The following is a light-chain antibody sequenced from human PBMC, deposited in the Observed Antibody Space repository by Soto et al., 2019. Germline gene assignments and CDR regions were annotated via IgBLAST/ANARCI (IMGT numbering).Light chain of an antibody. V-gene: IGLV1-47*01. J-gene: IGLJ3*02. Sequence: QSVLTQPPSVSGAPGQRVTISCTGSSSNIGAGYDVHWYQQLPGTAPKLLIHSINQRPSGVPDRFSASKSGTSASLAISGLRSEDEADYYCAVWDDSLSGWVFGGGTKLTVL. CDR1: SSNIGAGYD. CDR2: SIN. CDR3: AVWDDSLSGWV.